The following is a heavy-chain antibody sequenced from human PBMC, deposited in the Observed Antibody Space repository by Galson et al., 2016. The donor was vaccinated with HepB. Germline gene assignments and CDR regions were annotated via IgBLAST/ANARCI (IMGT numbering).Heavy chain of an antibody. D-gene: IGHD2-15*01. CDR3: AKVLGAGYCGGSSRAMDV. V-gene: IGHV3-23*01. CDR1: GFTFSSYA. Sequence: SLRLSCAASGFTFSSYAMSWVRQAPGKGLEWVSTISSSGGSTYFADSVKGRFTISRDNSKNTLYLQMNSLRAEDTAVHYCAKVLGAGYCGGSSRAMDVWGQGTTVTVSS. CDR2: ISSSGGST. J-gene: IGHJ6*02.